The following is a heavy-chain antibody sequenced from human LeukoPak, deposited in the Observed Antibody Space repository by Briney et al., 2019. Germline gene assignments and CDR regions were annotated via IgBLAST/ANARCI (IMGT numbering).Heavy chain of an antibody. Sequence: GGSLRLSCAASGFTFRSYAMIWVRQAPGKGLEWVSGISPSGGSTYYADSVKGRFTISRDNSKNTLYLQMNSLRAEDTAVYYCAKDWNYDSSGLNYFDHWGQGTLVSVSS. V-gene: IGHV3-23*01. J-gene: IGHJ4*02. CDR2: ISPSGGST. CDR3: AKDWNYDSSGLNYFDH. D-gene: IGHD3-22*01. CDR1: GFTFRSYA.